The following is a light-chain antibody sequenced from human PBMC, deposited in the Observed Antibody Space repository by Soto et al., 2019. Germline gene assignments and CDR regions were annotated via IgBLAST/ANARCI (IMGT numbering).Light chain of an antibody. CDR3: QQYGSSPWT. CDR2: GAS. J-gene: IGKJ1*01. CDR1: QSVSSSS. V-gene: IGKV3-20*01. Sequence: ETVLTQSPGTLSLSPWERATLSCRASQSVSSSSLAWYQQRPGQAPRLLIYGASSRATGIPDRFSGSGSGTDFTLTISRLEPEDFAVYYCQQYGSSPWTFGQGTKVDI.